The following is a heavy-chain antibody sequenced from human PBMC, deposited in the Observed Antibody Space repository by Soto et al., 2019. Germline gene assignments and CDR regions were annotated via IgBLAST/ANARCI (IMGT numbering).Heavy chain of an antibody. D-gene: IGHD5-18*01. CDR1: GGSIRSGGYY. Sequence: KSSETLSLTCTVSGGSIRSGGYYWSWVRQSPRRGLEWIGNIYYSGSTYYNPSLESRLTISVDTSKNQFSLNLSSVTAADTAVYYCARDRLMATAGTARHYFGLDVWGQGTTVTVS. CDR3: ARDRLMATAGTARHYFGLDV. J-gene: IGHJ6*02. CDR2: IYYSGST. V-gene: IGHV4-31*03.